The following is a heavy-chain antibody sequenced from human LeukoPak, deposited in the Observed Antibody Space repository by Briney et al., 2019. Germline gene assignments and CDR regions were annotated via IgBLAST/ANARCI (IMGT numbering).Heavy chain of an antibody. V-gene: IGHV3-21*01. D-gene: IGHD3-22*01. CDR3: ATHGDSSGYYSDS. Sequence: GGSLRLSCATSGFPFSVFSMNWVRQAPGKGLEWVSSISGNSQYIVYADSLRGRLTISRDNAESSLYLQINSLRAEDTAVYYCATHGDSSGYYSDSWGQGTLVTVSS. J-gene: IGHJ4*02. CDR1: GFPFSVFS. CDR2: ISGNSQYI.